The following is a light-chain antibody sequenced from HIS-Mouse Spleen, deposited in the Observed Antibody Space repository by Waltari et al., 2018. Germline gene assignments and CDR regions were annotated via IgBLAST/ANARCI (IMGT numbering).Light chain of an antibody. CDR2: QDS. Sequence: SYELTQPPSVSVSPGQTASITCSGDKLGDKYACWYQQKPGQSPVLVIYQDSKRPSGIPGRFSGSNSRNTATLTIGGTQAMDEADYYCQAWDSSTDVVFGGGTKLTVL. V-gene: IGLV3-1*01. CDR1: KLGDKY. CDR3: QAWDSSTDVV. J-gene: IGLJ2*01.